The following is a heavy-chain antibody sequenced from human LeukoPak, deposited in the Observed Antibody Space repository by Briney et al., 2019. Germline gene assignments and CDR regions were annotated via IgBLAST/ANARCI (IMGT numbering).Heavy chain of an antibody. Sequence: SETLSLTCTVSGGSISSGSYYWSWIRQPAGKGLEWIGRIYTSGSTNYNPSLKSRVTISVDTSKNQFSLKLSSVTAADTAVYYCARVSLWFGKKSGEYFQHWGQGTLVTVSS. V-gene: IGHV4-61*02. J-gene: IGHJ1*01. CDR1: GGSISSGSYY. CDR3: ARVSLWFGKKSGEYFQH. D-gene: IGHD3-10*01. CDR2: IYTSGST.